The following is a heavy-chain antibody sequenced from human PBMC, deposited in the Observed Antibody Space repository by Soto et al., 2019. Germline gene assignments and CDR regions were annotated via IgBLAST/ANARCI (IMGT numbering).Heavy chain of an antibody. CDR3: ARGEQWRVPDY. CDR1: GFTFSSYS. V-gene: IGHV3-48*02. Sequence: EVQLVESGGGLVQPGGSLRLSCAASGFTFSSYSMNWVRQAPGKGLEWVSYISSRSSTIYYADSVKGRFTISRDNAKNSLYLKMNSLRDEDTAVYYCARGEQWRVPDYWGQGTLVTVSS. J-gene: IGHJ4*02. D-gene: IGHD6-19*01. CDR2: ISSRSSTI.